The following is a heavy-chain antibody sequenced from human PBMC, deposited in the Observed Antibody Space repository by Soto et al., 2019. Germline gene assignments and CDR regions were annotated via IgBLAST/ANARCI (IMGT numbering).Heavy chain of an antibody. CDR1: GFRFSDHS. CDR2: ISSSSDNI. J-gene: IGHJ4*02. V-gene: IGHV3-48*02. CDR3: ARLPKGSLVTA. D-gene: IGHD2-21*02. Sequence: LVESGGGLVSPGGSLRLSCVASGFRFSDHSMTWVRQSPGKGLQWIAYISSSSDNIYYAESVRGRFTVSRDNAKNAVFIEMNSLRDDDTATYYCARLPKGSLVTAWGQGTRVTVSS.